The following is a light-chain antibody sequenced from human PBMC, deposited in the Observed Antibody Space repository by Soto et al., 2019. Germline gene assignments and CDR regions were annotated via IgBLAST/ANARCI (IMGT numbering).Light chain of an antibody. J-gene: IGKJ4*01. CDR1: QSVNNF. Sequence: VLTQSPATLSLSPGDRATLSCRASQSVNNFLAWYQQKPSQTPRLLIYDASKRATGIPGRFVGSGSGTDFTLTISSLEPEDFAVYYCQQRSNWPPALSFGGGTKVDIK. CDR2: DAS. CDR3: QQRSNWPPALS. V-gene: IGKV3-11*01.